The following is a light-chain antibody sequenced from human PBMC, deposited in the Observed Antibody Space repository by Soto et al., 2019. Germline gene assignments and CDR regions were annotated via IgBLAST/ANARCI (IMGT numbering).Light chain of an antibody. CDR3: AAWDDSLKEEV. Sequence: QAVVTQPPSVSEAPRQWVTISCSGSSSNIGNNAVNWYQQLPGKAPKLLIYYDDLLPSGVSDRFSGSKSGTSASLAISGLQSEDEADYYCAAWDDSLKEEVFGGGTKLTVL. V-gene: IGLV1-36*01. CDR1: SSNIGNNA. J-gene: IGLJ2*01. CDR2: YDD.